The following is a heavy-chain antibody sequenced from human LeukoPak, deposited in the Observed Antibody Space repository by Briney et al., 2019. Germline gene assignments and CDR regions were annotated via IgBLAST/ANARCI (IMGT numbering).Heavy chain of an antibody. Sequence: GKSLRLSCAASGFTFGTYWMTWVRQAPGKGLEWVANINPDGSATYHVDSVKGRFTISRDNAMNSLYLQMVSLRAEDTAVYYCARAINYNFDYWGQGTLVTVSS. CDR1: GFTFGTYW. CDR2: INPDGSAT. CDR3: ARAINYNFDY. D-gene: IGHD4-11*01. J-gene: IGHJ4*02. V-gene: IGHV3-7*04.